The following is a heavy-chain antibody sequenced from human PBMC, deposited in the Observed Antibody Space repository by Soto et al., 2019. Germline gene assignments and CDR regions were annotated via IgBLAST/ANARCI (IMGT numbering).Heavy chain of an antibody. Sequence: QVQLVESGGGVVQPGRSLRLSCAASGFTFSTSGLHWVRQAPGKGLEWVAFIWYDGSDKYYADSVKGRFIISRDNSKNTVYLQMNSLRAEDTALYYCARAPRGSSSNCPCYYTFDVWGQGTTVTVSS. J-gene: IGHJ6*02. CDR2: IWYDGSDK. CDR3: ARAPRGSSSNCPCYYTFDV. CDR1: GFTFSTSG. D-gene: IGHD2-2*01. V-gene: IGHV3-33*01.